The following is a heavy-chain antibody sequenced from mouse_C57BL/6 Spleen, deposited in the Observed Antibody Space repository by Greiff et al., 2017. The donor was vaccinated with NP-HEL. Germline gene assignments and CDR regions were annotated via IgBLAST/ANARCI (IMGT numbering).Heavy chain of an antibody. CDR3: ARGVIYDGYYVDYFDY. J-gene: IGHJ2*01. D-gene: IGHD2-3*01. V-gene: IGHV1-50*01. CDR2: IDPSDSYT. Sequence: VKLMESGAELVKPGASVKLSCKASGYTFTSYWMQWVKQRPGQGLEWIGEIDPSDSYTNYNQKFKGKATLTVDTSSSTAYMQLSSLTSEDSAVYYCARGVIYDGYYVDYFDYWGQGTTLTVSS. CDR1: GYTFTSYW.